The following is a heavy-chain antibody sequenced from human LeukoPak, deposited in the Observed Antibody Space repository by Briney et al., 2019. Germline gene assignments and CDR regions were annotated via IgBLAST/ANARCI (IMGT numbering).Heavy chain of an antibody. CDR2: IYYSGST. Sequence: PSQTLSLTCTVSGGSIRTGSYYWSWIRQPPGKGLGWIGYIYYSGSTYYNPSLKSRVTISVDTSKNQFSLKLSSVTAADTAVYYCAREGYDFWSGYPNWFGPWGQGTLVTVSS. V-gene: IGHV4-30-4*08. CDR1: GGSIRTGSYY. D-gene: IGHD3-3*01. J-gene: IGHJ5*02. CDR3: AREGYDFWSGYPNWFGP.